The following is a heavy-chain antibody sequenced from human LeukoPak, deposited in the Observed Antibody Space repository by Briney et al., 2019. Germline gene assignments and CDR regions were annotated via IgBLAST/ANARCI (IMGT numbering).Heavy chain of an antibody. J-gene: IGHJ4*02. Sequence: PGGSLRLSCAASGFTFSSYAMSWVRQAPGKGLEWVSAISGSGDSTYYADSVKGRFTISRDNSKNTLYLQMNSLSAEDTAVYYCAKDLVYSSGFSSFDYWGQGTLVTVSS. CDR3: AKDLVYSSGFSSFDY. D-gene: IGHD6-19*01. V-gene: IGHV3-23*01. CDR1: GFTFSSYA. CDR2: ISGSGDST.